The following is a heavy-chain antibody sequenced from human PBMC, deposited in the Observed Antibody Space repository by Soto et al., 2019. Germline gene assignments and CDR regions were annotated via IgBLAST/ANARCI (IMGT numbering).Heavy chain of an antibody. J-gene: IGHJ6*02. CDR3: ARVEADQNYYYYGMDV. Sequence: PSETLSLTWTFSCGSISSYYWICILQPPGKGLEWIGYIYYSGSTNYNPSLKSRVTISVDTSKNQFSLKLSSVTAADTAVYYCARVEADQNYYYYGMDVWGQGTTVTVS. CDR1: CGSISSYY. CDR2: IYYSGST. V-gene: IGHV4-59*01. D-gene: IGHD2-2*01.